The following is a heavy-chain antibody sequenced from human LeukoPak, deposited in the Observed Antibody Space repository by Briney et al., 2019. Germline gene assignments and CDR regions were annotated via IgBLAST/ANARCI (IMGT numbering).Heavy chain of an antibody. D-gene: IGHD3-10*02. V-gene: IGHV3-48*01. J-gene: IGHJ4*02. CDR1: GFTFSSYS. CDR2: ISSSSSTI. CDR3: ARPSPLLGFEGPFDY. Sequence: GGSLRLSCAASGFTFSSYSMNWVRQAPGKGLEWVSYISSSSSTIYYADSVKGRFTISRDNAKNSLYLQMNSLRAEDTAVYYCARPSPLLGFEGPFDYWGQGTLVTVSS.